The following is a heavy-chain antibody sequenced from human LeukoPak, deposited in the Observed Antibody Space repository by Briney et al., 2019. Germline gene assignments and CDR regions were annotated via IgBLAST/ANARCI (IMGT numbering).Heavy chain of an antibody. CDR1: GGSISSSSYY. CDR2: INHSGST. D-gene: IGHD2-21*01. V-gene: IGHV4-39*07. Sequence: PSETLSLTCTVSGGSISSSSYYLGWIREPPGKGLEWIGEINHSGSTNYNPSLKSRVTISVDTSKNQFSLKLSSVTAADTAVYYCARGLGAISDRHWGQGTLVTVSS. J-gene: IGHJ4*02. CDR3: ARGLGAISDRH.